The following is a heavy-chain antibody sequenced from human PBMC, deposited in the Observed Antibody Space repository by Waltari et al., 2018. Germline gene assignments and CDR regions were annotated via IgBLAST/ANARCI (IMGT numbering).Heavy chain of an antibody. CDR2: INPTGNQT. Sequence: QVHLVQSGVEVKKPGASVKVSCKASGHTFSSYYIHWLRQAPGQGLEWMGMINPTGNQTTYAQRFQGRVTMTRETSTTTAYMDLRSLKSEDTAVYYCARLGGALWGQGTPVTVSS. V-gene: IGHV1-46*01. J-gene: IGHJ4*02. CDR3: ARLGGAL. CDR1: GHTFSSYY. D-gene: IGHD2-21*01.